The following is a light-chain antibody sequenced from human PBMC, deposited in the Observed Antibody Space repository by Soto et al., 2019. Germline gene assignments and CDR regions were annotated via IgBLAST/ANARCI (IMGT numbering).Light chain of an antibody. CDR1: QSVKSN. V-gene: IGKV3-15*01. CDR2: GAS. J-gene: IGKJ1*01. Sequence: EIVMTQSPATLSVSPGERATLSCRASQSVKSNLAWYQQKPGQAPRLLMYGASTRATGIPARFSGSGSGTEFTLTISSLQSEDFAVYYCQHYNNWPPWTFGQGTKVEIK. CDR3: QHYNNWPPWT.